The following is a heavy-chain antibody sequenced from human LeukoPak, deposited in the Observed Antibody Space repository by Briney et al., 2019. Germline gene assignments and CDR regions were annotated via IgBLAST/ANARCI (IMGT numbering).Heavy chain of an antibody. D-gene: IGHD3-3*01. CDR3: AGAAGRGFWSGYTSPDAFDI. V-gene: IGHV1-8*03. J-gene: IGHJ3*02. CDR2: MSPNSGNT. CDR1: GYTFTSYD. Sequence: ASVKVSCKASGYTFTSYDINWVRQATGQGLEWMGWMSPNSGNTGYAQKFQGRVTITRNTSISTAYMELSSLRSEDTAVYYCAGAAGRGFWSGYTSPDAFDIWGQGTMVTVSS.